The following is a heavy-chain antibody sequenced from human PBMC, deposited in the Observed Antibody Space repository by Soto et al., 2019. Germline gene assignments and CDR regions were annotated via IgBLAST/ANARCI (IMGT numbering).Heavy chain of an antibody. V-gene: IGHV4-31*03. CDR3: ARDQEGGYYLGY. CDR1: GGSISSGGYY. CDR2: IYYSGST. D-gene: IGHD3-22*01. Sequence: QVQLQESGPGLVKPSQTLSLTCTVSGGSISSGGYYWSWIRQHPGKGLEWIGYIYYSGSTYYNPSLNSRVTISLYPSKNQFSLKLSSVTAADTAVYYCARDQEGGYYLGYWGQGPLVTLSS. J-gene: IGHJ4*02.